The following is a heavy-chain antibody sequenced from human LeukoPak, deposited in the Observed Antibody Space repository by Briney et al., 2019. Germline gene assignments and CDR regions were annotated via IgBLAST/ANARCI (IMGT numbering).Heavy chain of an antibody. V-gene: IGHV1-69*13. Sequence: SVKVSCKASGGTFSSYAISWVRQAPGQGLEWMGGIIPIFGTANYAQKFQGRVTITADESTSTAYMELSSLRSEDTAVYYCATRKYSGSYPLDYWGQGTLVTVSS. J-gene: IGHJ4*02. CDR1: GGTFSSYA. CDR3: ATRKYSGSYPLDY. D-gene: IGHD1-26*01. CDR2: IIPIFGTA.